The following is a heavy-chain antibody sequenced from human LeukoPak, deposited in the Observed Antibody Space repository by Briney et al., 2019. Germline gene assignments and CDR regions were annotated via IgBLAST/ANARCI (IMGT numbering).Heavy chain of an antibody. V-gene: IGHV4-61*02. J-gene: IGHJ3*02. CDR3: ARGNGDAFDI. CDR1: GGSISSGGYY. CDR2: IYASGSI. Sequence: PSETLSLTCAVSGGSISSGGYYWSWIRQPAGKGLEWIGRIYASGSINYNPSLKSRVTMSVDTSKNQLSLKLTSVTAADTAVYYCARGNGDAFDIWGQGTMVTVSS.